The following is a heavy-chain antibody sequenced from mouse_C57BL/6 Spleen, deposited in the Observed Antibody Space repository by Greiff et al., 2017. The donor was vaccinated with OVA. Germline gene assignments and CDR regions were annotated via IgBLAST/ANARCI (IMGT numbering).Heavy chain of an antibody. J-gene: IGHJ1*03. Sequence: VQLQQSGAELARPGASVKLSCKASGYTFTSYGISWVKQRTGQGLEWIGEIYPRSGNTYYNEKFKGKATLTADKSSSTAYMELRSLTSEDSAVYFCARGGNYDYWYFDVWGTGTTVTVSS. V-gene: IGHV1-81*01. CDR2: IYPRSGNT. CDR3: ARGGNYDYWYFDV. CDR1: GYTFTSYG. D-gene: IGHD2-1*01.